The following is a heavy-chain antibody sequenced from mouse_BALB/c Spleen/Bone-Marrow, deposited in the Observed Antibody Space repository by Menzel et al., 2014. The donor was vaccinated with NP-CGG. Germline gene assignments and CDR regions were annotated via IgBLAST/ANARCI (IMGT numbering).Heavy chain of an antibody. D-gene: IGHD2-1*01. CDR1: GFTFSSFG. J-gene: IGHJ3*01. CDR3: ARGGNYAWFAY. V-gene: IGHV5-17*02. CDR2: ISSGSSTI. Sequence: EVQLVESGGGLVQPGGSRKHSCAASGFTFSSFGMHWVRQAPEKGLEWAAYISSGSSTIYYADTVKGRFTISRDNPKNPLFLQMTSLRVEDTAMYYCARGGNYAWFAYWGQGTLVTVPA.